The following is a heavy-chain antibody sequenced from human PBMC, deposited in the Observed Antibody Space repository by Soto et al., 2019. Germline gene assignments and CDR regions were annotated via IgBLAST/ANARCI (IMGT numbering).Heavy chain of an antibody. D-gene: IGHD6-25*01. Sequence: QVQLQESGPGLVRPSGTLSLTCAVSGGSISNSNWWGWVRQPPGKGLEWIGEVSHSGGTNYDPSLKRRVTISLDKSRNQFSLKLNSVTAADTAVYFCARYSRDYYFDSWGQGTLVTVSS. CDR1: GGSISNSNW. J-gene: IGHJ4*02. CDR3: ARYSRDYYFDS. CDR2: VSHSGGT. V-gene: IGHV4-4*02.